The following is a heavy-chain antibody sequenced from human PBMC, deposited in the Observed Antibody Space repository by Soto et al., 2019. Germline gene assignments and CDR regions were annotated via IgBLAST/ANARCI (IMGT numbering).Heavy chain of an antibody. J-gene: IGHJ4*02. CDR3: AKDRKSGSGWYWDY. CDR1: GFTFSSYA. D-gene: IGHD6-19*01. CDR2: ISGSGGST. Sequence: GGSLRLSCAASGFTFSSYAMSWVRQAPGKGLEWVSGISGSGGSTYYADSVKGRFTISRDYSKNTLYLQMNGLRAEDTAVYYCAKDRKSGSGWYWDYWGQGTLVTVSS. V-gene: IGHV3-23*01.